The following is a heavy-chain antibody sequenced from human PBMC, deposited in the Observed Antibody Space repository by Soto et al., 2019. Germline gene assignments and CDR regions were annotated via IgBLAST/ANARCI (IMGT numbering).Heavy chain of an antibody. CDR3: ARPVGHFWSGYLDV. J-gene: IGHJ6*02. CDR2: ISYDGSNK. V-gene: IGHV3-30-3*01. CDR1: GVTLWSYA. D-gene: IGHD3-3*02. Sequence: PGGCLKLSCAAFGVTLWSYAIHGFRQATSKGLEWVAVISYDGSNKYYADSVKGRFTISRDNSKNTLYLQMNSLRAEDTAVYYCARPVGHFWSGYLDVWGQGTTVTVSS.